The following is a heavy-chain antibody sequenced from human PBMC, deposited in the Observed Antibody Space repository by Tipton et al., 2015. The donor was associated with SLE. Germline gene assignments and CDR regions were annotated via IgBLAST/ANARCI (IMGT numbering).Heavy chain of an antibody. V-gene: IGHV4-34*01. D-gene: IGHD3-3*01. CDR2: INHSRST. J-gene: IGHJ4*02. Sequence: TLSLTCAVYGGSFSGYYWSWIRQPPGKGLEWIGEINHSRSTNYNPSLKSRVTISVDTSKNQFSLKLSSVTAAETAVYYCATDYDFWSGYLGCWGQGTLVAVSS. CDR1: GGSFSGYY. CDR3: ATDYDFWSGYLGC.